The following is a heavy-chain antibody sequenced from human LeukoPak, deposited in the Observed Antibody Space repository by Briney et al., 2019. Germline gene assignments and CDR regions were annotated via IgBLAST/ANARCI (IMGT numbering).Heavy chain of an antibody. J-gene: IGHJ4*02. D-gene: IGHD1-26*01. V-gene: IGHV3-23*01. CDR1: GFTFSSYA. CDR2: ISGSGGST. CDR3: AKDIDSGSYSNIGY. Sequence: QPGGSLRLSCAASGFTFSSYAMSWVRQAPGKGLEWVSAISGSGGSTYYADSVKGRFTISRDNSKNTLYLQMNSLRAEDTAVYYCAKDIDSGSYSNIGYWGQGTLVTVSS.